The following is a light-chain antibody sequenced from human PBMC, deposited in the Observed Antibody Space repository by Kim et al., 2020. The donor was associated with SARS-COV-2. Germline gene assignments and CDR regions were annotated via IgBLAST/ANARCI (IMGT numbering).Light chain of an antibody. V-gene: IGLV3-25*03. CDR2: EDT. CDR1: ALPNQY. Sequence: SYELTQPPSVSVSPGQTARITCSGDALPNQYAYWFQQKPGHAPVLVIYEDTERPSGIPERFSGSTSGTTVTLTISGVQAEDEADYYCQSSDSSDTFWVFG. J-gene: IGLJ3*02. CDR3: QSSDSSDTFWV.